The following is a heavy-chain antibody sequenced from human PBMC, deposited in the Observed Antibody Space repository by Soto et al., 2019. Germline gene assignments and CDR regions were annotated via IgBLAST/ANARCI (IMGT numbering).Heavy chain of an antibody. Sequence: QVQLMQSGAEVKKPGASVKVACKTSGFTFSKYYMHWLRQVPGQGLEWVGVINPSGRTTSYPQKFLGRVTVTRDASTATVYLELNRLRSGDTAVYYCARDLDVTTVTTSFDSWGQGTLVTVSS. CDR3: ARDLDVTTVTTSFDS. CDR2: INPSGRTT. D-gene: IGHD4-17*01. J-gene: IGHJ4*02. CDR1: GFTFSKYY. V-gene: IGHV1-46*01.